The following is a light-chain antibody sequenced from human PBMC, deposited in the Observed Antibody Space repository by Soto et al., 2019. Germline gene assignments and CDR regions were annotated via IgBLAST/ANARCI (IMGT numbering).Light chain of an antibody. CDR1: QSVSSSD. CDR3: HLYGASPPT. CDR2: GAS. Sequence: EVVLTQSPGTLSLSPGERATLSCRASQSVSSSDLAWYHQKPGQAPRLLISGASGRATGIPDRFSASGSGTDFTLTISRLEPEDSAVFYCHLYGASPPTFGQGTKVDIK. J-gene: IGKJ1*01. V-gene: IGKV3-20*01.